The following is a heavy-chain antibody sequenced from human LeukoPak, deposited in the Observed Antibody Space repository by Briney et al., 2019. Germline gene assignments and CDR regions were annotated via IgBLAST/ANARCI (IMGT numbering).Heavy chain of an antibody. V-gene: IGHV3-49*03. Sequence: GGSLRLSCTTSGLTFGDYVMSWFRQAPGKGLEWVGFIRSKAYGGTTEYAASVKARFTISRDDSKSIAYLQMNSLKTEDTAVYYCTTYYYDSSGYYPIWFDPWGQGTLVTVSS. J-gene: IGHJ5*02. CDR1: GLTFGDYV. CDR3: TTYYYDSSGYYPIWFDP. D-gene: IGHD3-22*01. CDR2: IRSKAYGGTT.